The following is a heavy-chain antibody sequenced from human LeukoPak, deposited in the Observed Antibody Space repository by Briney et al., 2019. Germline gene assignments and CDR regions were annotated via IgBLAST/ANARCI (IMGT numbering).Heavy chain of an antibody. V-gene: IGHV3-30*04. J-gene: IGHJ4*02. D-gene: IGHD1-26*01. Sequence: GRSLRLSCAASGFTLSSYAMHWVRQAPGKGLEWVAVISYDGSNKYYADSVKGRFTISRDNSKNTLYLQMNSLRAEDTAVYYCARDTPARIVGATDYYFDYWGQGTLVTVS. CDR2: ISYDGSNK. CDR3: ARDTPARIVGATDYYFDY. CDR1: GFTLSSYA.